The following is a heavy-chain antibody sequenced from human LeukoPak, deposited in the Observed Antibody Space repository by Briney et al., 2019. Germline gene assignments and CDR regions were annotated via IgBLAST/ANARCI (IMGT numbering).Heavy chain of an antibody. Sequence: SETLSLICTVSGGSIGTYYWSWVRQPPGKGLEWIGYIYYSGSTYYNPSLKSRVTISLDTSKNQFSLKLTSVIAADTAVYYCARVKRSGNTGWDFDNWGQGIPVTVSA. V-gene: IGHV4-59*01. J-gene: IGHJ4*02. CDR3: ARVKRSGNTGWDFDN. CDR2: IYYSGST. D-gene: IGHD3-9*01. CDR1: GGSIGTYY.